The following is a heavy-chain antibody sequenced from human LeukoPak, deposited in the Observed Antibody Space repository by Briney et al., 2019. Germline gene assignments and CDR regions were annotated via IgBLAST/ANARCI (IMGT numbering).Heavy chain of an antibody. V-gene: IGHV3-7*01. CDR3: ARVFDHDFWSRRYYYYYGLDG. J-gene: IGHJ6*01. CDR1: GFTVGSYW. Sequence: PGGSLRLSWAAAGFTVGSYWTGSVRQAPGGGLGWVTNIKEDGREKYYVDSVKGRFTLSRDDPKNSMYLQMNSLRAEDTAVYYCARVFDHDFWSRRYYYYYGLDGWGQAGKLTV. CDR2: IKEDGREK. D-gene: IGHD3-3*01.